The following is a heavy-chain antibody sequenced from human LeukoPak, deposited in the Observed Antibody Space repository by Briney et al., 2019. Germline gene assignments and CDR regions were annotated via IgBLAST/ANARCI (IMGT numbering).Heavy chain of an antibody. Sequence: ASVKVSCKASGYTFTGYYMHWVRQAPGQGLEWMGWINPNSGGTNHAQKFQGRVTMTRDTSISTAYMELSRLRSDDTAVYYCARVFYDSICMDVWGKGTTVTVSS. V-gene: IGHV1-2*02. CDR2: INPNSGGT. D-gene: IGHD3-3*01. CDR1: GYTFTGYY. J-gene: IGHJ6*03. CDR3: ARVFYDSICMDV.